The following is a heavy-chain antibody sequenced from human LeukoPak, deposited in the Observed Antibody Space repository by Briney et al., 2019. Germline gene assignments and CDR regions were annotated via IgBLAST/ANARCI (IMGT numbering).Heavy chain of an antibody. J-gene: IGHJ4*02. Sequence: PGGSLRLSCAASGFTFTKYALNWVRQAPGKGLEWVSAISGSGGSTYYADSVKGRFTISRDNSKNTLYLQMNSLRAEDTAVYYCAKQTGPRLRYFDHWGQGTLVTVSS. CDR1: GFTFTKYA. CDR2: ISGSGGST. CDR3: AKQTGPRLRYFDH. D-gene: IGHD3-9*01. V-gene: IGHV3-23*01.